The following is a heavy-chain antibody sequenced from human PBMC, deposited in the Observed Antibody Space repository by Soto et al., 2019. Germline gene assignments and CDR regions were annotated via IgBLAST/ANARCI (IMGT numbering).Heavy chain of an antibody. V-gene: IGHV1-46*03. D-gene: IGHD2-8*01. CDR3: SRPPSTGCINAGCYLVDY. Sequence: QVQLVQAGAEVKKPGASVKISCKASGYTFTSYYMHWVRQSPGQGLEWMGIINPSGGSTNYAQKRQCRVAMTRATSTTIVYMQLNSLRSEATAVYYCSRPPSTGCINAGCYLVDYWGQGTLATVSS. CDR2: INPSGGST. J-gene: IGHJ4*02. CDR1: GYTFTSYY.